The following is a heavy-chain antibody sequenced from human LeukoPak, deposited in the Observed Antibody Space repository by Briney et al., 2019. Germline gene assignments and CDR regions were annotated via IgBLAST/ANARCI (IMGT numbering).Heavy chain of an antibody. D-gene: IGHD3-22*01. CDR3: ARAPYYDSSGYYST. V-gene: IGHV1-18*01. CDR1: GYTFTSHG. Sequence: GASVKVSCKASGYTFTSHGISWVRQAPGQGLEWMGWISAYNGNTNYAQKLQGRVTMTTDTSTSTAYMELRSLRSDDTAVYYCARAPYYDSSGYYSTWGQGTLVTVSS. J-gene: IGHJ5*02. CDR2: ISAYNGNT.